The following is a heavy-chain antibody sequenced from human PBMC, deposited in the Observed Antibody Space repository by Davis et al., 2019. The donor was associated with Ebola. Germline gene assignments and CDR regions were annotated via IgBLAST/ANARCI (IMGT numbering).Heavy chain of an antibody. CDR2: IYYSGST. D-gene: IGHD3-3*01. J-gene: IGHJ6*02. V-gene: IGHV4-59*01. Sequence: SETLSLTCTVSGGSISSYYWSWIRQPPGKGLEWIGYIYYSGSTNYNPSLKSRVTISVDTSKNQFSLKLSSVTAADTAVYYCARDREYYDFWSGLGYYYYYGMDVWGQGTTVTVSS. CDR3: ARDREYYDFWSGLGYYYYYGMDV. CDR1: GGSISSYY.